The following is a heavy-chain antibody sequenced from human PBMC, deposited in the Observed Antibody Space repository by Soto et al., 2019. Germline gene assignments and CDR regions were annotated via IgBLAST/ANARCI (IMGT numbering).Heavy chain of an antibody. D-gene: IGHD4-17*01. CDR2: LDPEEGER. V-gene: IGHV1-24*01. J-gene: IGHJ4*02. CDR1: GNTLTELP. Sequence: AAVKVSCKVSGNTLTELPMYWVRQAPGKGLEWMGGLDPEEGERIYAQRFQGRVTMTEDTSTDTAYMELSSLRSEDKAVYYCTTGVTTFDYWGQGTLVTVPS. CDR3: TTGVTTFDY.